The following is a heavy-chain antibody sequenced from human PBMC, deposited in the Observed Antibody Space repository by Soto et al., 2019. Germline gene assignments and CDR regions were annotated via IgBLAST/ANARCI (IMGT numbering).Heavy chain of an antibody. V-gene: IGHV3-30*14. Sequence: QVRLVESGGGVVQPGTSLILSCAASGFTFSDYVIHWVRQAAGKGLEWVASMTYDGVTEYYADSVKGWFTMARDNSKRALSLQMNSLRPDDTAVYYCARVRLSIAVNDALDVRSQGTTVTVSS. CDR1: GFTFSDYV. J-gene: IGHJ3*01. CDR2: MTYDGVTE. D-gene: IGHD3-3*02. CDR3: ARVRLSIAVNDALDV.